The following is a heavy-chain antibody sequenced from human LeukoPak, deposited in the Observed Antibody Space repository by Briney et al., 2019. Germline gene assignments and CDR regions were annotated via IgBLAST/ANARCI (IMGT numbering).Heavy chain of an antibody. Sequence: GGSLRLSCSVSGFRLRNYAMSWVRQAPAKGLEWVSLILASSGNTVYADSVKGRFNISRENSKKTLYLQMNRLRADDTAGYYCATGAYDYVEIGYFDHWGQGNLATVSS. CDR2: ILASSGNT. CDR1: GFRLRNYA. CDR3: ATGAYDYVEIGYFDH. D-gene: IGHD5-12*01. V-gene: IGHV3-23*01. J-gene: IGHJ4*02.